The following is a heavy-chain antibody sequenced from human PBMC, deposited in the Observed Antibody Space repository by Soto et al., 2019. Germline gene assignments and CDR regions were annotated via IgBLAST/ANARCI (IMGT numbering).Heavy chain of an antibody. D-gene: IGHD4-17*01. Sequence: EVQLVVSGGGLVQPGGSLRLSCAASGFTVSSNFMSWVPQAPGKGLEWVSIIYSNGNTYYADSVKGRFTISRDNSKNTLYLQMNSLRADDTAVYYCASRRNPYGAYDYWGQGTLVTASS. V-gene: IGHV3-66*01. CDR3: ASRRNPYGAYDY. CDR1: GFTVSSNF. J-gene: IGHJ4*01. CDR2: IYSNGNT.